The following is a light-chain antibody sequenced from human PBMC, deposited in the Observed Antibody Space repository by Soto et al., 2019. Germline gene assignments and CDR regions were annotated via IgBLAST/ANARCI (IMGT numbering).Light chain of an antibody. CDR2: GHS. CDR3: QSYDTGVVGLI. CDR1: NSNIGAGYD. V-gene: IGLV1-40*01. J-gene: IGLJ2*01. Sequence: QAVVTQPPSVSGAPGQRVNIACTGSNSNIGAGYDVHWYRQSPGTAPKLLRSGHSPRPSGFPDRFSGSKSGTSAFLAITGLPPGDEADYFCQSYDTGVVGLIFGAGTKVTVL.